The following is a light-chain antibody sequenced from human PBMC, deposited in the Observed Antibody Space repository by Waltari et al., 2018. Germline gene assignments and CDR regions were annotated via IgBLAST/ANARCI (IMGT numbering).Light chain of an antibody. CDR3: SSYTSSNALV. CDR2: NVT. J-gene: IGLJ2*01. Sequence: QSALTQPPSVSGSPGQSITISCPGTNSDVVVYNFVSRYQHHPGTAPKSPIYNVTKRPSGVSVRFLGSKPGNTAFLNIYDLQAEDEADYSCSSYTSSNALVFCGGTRLSVL. V-gene: IGLV2-14*03. CDR1: NSDVVVYNF.